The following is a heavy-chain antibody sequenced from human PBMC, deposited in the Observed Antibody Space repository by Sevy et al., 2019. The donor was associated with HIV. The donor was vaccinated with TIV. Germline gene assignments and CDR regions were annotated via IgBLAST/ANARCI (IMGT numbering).Heavy chain of an antibody. Sequence: GGSLRLSCAASGFTFSKYSMSWVRQPPGKGLEWVSTLSFGCGEINYADSGKGRFTISRYNSKSSVYLQMNNLRPEDTAVYYCAREGCTKPHDYWGQGTLVTVSS. CDR2: LSFGCGEI. CDR3: AREGCTKPHDY. CDR1: GFTFSKYS. V-gene: IGHV3-23*01. D-gene: IGHD2-8*01. J-gene: IGHJ4*02.